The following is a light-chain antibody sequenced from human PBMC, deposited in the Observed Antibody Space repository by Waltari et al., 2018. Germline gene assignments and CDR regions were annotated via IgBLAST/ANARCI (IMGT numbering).Light chain of an antibody. CDR1: NSDVGGYPY. J-gene: IGLJ1*01. Sequence: QSALTQPRSVSGSPGQSVTITCPGTNSDVGGYPYVSWYQRRPGQSPKVLIYDVTYRASGVPNRFSGSKSGNTASLTISGLRPDDEADYFCCSYADGNTYLFGSGTYVTVL. CDR2: DVT. CDR3: CSYADGNTYL. V-gene: IGLV2-11*01.